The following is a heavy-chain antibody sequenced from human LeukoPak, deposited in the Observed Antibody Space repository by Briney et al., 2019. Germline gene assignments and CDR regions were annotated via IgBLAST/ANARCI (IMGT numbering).Heavy chain of an antibody. D-gene: IGHD1-26*01. V-gene: IGHV3-48*01. Sequence: QTGGSLRLSCAASGFTFSYYSMNWVRQAPGKGLEWVSYISDSSGTMYYADSVKGRFTISRDNAKNSLYLQMNSQRAEDTAVYYCARDLIVGTTIRYYFDYWGQGTLVTVSS. CDR3: ARDLIVGTTIRYYFDY. CDR1: GFTFSYYS. J-gene: IGHJ4*02. CDR2: ISDSSGTM.